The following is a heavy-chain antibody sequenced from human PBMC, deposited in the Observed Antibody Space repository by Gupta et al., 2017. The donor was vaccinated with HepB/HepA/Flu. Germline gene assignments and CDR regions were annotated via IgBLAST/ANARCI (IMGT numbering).Heavy chain of an antibody. Sequence: EVQLLESGGGLVQPGGSLRLSCAAAGFTFSSYAMSWVRQAPGKGLEWVSTIGGSGGITYYADSVKGRFTISRDNSKNTLYLQMNSLRADDTAMYYCAKFIVAVGTPYWCQGTLVTVSS. CDR1: GFTFSSYA. CDR3: AKFIVAVGTPY. V-gene: IGHV3-23*01. J-gene: IGHJ4*02. D-gene: IGHD6-13*01. CDR2: IGGSGGIT.